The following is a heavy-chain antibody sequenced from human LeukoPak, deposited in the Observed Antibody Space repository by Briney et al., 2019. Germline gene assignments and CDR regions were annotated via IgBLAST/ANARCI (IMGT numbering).Heavy chain of an antibody. V-gene: IGHV5-51*01. CDR3: TRTRESNSYYTAFDI. D-gene: IGHD3-22*01. Sequence: RGESLKISCKGSGFSFTSYWIGWVRQMPGKGLEWMGIIWPDDSDTRYSPSFQGQVTISADKSISTTYLQWSSLKASDTAMYYCTRTRESNSYYTAFDIWGQGTMVTVSS. CDR1: GFSFTSYW. J-gene: IGHJ3*02. CDR2: IWPDDSDT.